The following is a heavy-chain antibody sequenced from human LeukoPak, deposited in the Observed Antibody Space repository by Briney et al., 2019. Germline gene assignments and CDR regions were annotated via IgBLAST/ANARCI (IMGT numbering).Heavy chain of an antibody. CDR2: INHSGST. CDR3: ARGESILVVPAAMPHFDY. Sequence: SETLSLTCAVYGGSFSGYYWSWIRQPPGKGLEWIGEINHSGSTNYNPSLKSRVTISVDTSKNQFSLKLSSVTAADTAVYYCARGESILVVPAAMPHFDYWGQGTLVTVSS. CDR1: GGSFSGYY. V-gene: IGHV4-34*01. J-gene: IGHJ4*02. D-gene: IGHD2-2*01.